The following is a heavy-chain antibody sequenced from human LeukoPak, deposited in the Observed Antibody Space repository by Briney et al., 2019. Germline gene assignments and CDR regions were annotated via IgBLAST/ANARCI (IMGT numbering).Heavy chain of an antibody. J-gene: IGHJ4*02. Sequence: PSETLSLTSAVYGGSFSGYYCSWIRQPPGKGLEWTGEINHSGSTNYNPSLKSRVTISVDTSKNQFSLKLSSVTAADTAVYYCARSPPHYYGSGSYYFDYWGQGTLVTVFS. CDR1: GGSFSGYY. CDR3: ARSPPHYYGSGSYYFDY. D-gene: IGHD3-10*01. V-gene: IGHV4-34*01. CDR2: INHSGST.